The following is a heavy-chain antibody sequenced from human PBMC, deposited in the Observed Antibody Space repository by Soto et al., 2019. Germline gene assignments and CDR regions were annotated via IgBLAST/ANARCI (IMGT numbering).Heavy chain of an antibody. CDR3: ARDGGSGYPDDKMYYFDY. Sequence: GSLRLSCAASGFTFSSYAMHWVRQAPGKGLEYVSAISSNGGSTYYANSVKGRFTISRDNSKNTLYLQMGSLRAEDMAVYYCARDGGSGYPDDKMYYFDYWGQGTLVTGSS. CDR1: GFTFSSYA. CDR2: ISSNGGST. J-gene: IGHJ4*02. V-gene: IGHV3-64*01. D-gene: IGHD3-22*01.